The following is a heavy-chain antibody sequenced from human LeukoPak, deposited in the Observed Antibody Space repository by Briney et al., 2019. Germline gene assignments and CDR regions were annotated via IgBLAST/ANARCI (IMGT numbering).Heavy chain of an antibody. J-gene: IGHJ4*02. CDR2: INGGSSGST. Sequence: GGSLRLSCAASGFTLSSYAMSWVRQAPGKGLEWVSAINGGSSGSTYYTDSVKGRFTISRDNTKNTLYLQMNSLRAEDTAVYYCAKTHYDILDFWGQGTLVTVSS. D-gene: IGHD3-9*01. CDR1: GFTLSSYA. CDR3: AKTHYDILDF. V-gene: IGHV3-23*01.